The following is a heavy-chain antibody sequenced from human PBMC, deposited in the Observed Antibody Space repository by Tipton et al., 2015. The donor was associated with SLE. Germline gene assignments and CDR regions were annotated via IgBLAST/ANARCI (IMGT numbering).Heavy chain of an antibody. CDR1: GFTVSSNY. Sequence: SLRLSCAASGFTVSSNYMSWVRQAPGKGLEWVSVIYSGGSTYYADSVKGRFTISRDNSKNTLYLQMNSLRAEDTAVYYCARDRQQLVQNYYYYYMDVWGKGTTVTVSS. J-gene: IGHJ6*03. D-gene: IGHD6-13*01. CDR2: IYSGGST. CDR3: ARDRQQLVQNYYYYYMDV. V-gene: IGHV3-53*01.